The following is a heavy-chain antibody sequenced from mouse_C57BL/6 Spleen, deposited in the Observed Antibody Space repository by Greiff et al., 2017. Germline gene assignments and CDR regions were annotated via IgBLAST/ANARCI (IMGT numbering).Heavy chain of an antibody. J-gene: IGHJ1*03. Sequence: VQLQQSGPELVKPGASVKISCKASGYTFTDYYMNWVKQSHGKSLEWIGDINPNNGGTSYNQKFKGKATLTVDKSSSTAYMELRSLTSEDSAVYYCARLRLRRYFDVWGTGTTVTVSS. D-gene: IGHD2-2*01. CDR1: GYTFTDYY. V-gene: IGHV1-26*01. CDR3: ARLRLRRYFDV. CDR2: INPNNGGT.